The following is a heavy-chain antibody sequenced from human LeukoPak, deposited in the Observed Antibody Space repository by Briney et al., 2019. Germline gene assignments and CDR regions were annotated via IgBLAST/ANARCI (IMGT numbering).Heavy chain of an antibody. Sequence: SETLSLTCTVSGASISSYYWSWIRQPAGKGLEWIGSIYTSGSTNYNASLKSRVSMSVDTSKNQFSLKLSSMTAADTAVFYCARENSGSYREFDYWGQGTLVTVSS. CDR2: IYTSGST. CDR1: GASISSYY. V-gene: IGHV4-4*07. CDR3: ARENSGSYREFDY. D-gene: IGHD1-26*01. J-gene: IGHJ4*02.